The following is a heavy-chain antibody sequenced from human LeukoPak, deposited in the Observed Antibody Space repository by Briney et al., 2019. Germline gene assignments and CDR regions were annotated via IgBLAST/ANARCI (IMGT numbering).Heavy chain of an antibody. CDR3: ARRGRDTAMIDY. D-gene: IGHD5-18*01. CDR2: INHSGST. Sequence: SETLSLTRAVYGGSFSGYYWSWIRQPPGKGLEWIGEINHSGSTNYNPSLKSRVTISVDTSKNQFSLKLSSVTAADTAVYYCARRGRDTAMIDYWGQGTLVTVSS. V-gene: IGHV4-34*01. CDR1: GGSFSGYY. J-gene: IGHJ4*02.